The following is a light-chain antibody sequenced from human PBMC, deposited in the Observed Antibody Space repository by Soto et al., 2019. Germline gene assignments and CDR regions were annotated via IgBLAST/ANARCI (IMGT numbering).Light chain of an antibody. CDR2: GAS. J-gene: IGKJ1*01. V-gene: IGKV3-20*01. CDR1: QTISSNY. Sequence: ETVLTQSPGTLSLSPGERATLSCRASQTISSNYLAWYRQTPGQAPSLLIYGASNRATGIAARFSGSGSGTAFTLIISRLETEEFARYYCQQYGSSPCTFGQGTKVEIK. CDR3: QQYGSSPCT.